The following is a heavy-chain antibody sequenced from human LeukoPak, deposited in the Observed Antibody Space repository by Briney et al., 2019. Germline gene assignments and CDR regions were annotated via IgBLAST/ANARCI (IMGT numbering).Heavy chain of an antibody. Sequence: SETLSLTCTVSGGSISSYYWSWIRQPPGKGLEWIGYIYYSGSTNYNPSLKSRVTISVDTSENQFSLKLSSVTAADTAVYYCARQRPWYYYGMDVWGQGTTVTVSS. V-gene: IGHV4-59*08. CDR3: ARQRPWYYYGMDV. CDR2: IYYSGST. CDR1: GGSISSYY. D-gene: IGHD6-6*01. J-gene: IGHJ6*02.